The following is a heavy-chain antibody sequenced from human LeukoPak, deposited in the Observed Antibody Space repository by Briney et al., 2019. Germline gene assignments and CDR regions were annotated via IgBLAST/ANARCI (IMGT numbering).Heavy chain of an antibody. CDR3: ARDRAAAARQPVDY. Sequence: GGSLRLSCAASGFIFSTYSMNWVRQAPGKGLEWVSSISSTSSYIYYADSVKGRFTISRDNAKSSLYLQMNSLRAEDTAVYYCARDRAAAARQPVDYWGQGTLVTVSS. CDR1: GFIFSTYS. V-gene: IGHV3-21*01. J-gene: IGHJ4*02. D-gene: IGHD6-13*01. CDR2: ISSTSSYI.